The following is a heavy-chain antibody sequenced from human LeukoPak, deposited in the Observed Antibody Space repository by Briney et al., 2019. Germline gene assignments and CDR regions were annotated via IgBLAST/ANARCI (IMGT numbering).Heavy chain of an antibody. Sequence: SGTLSLTCAVSGDSISSNNWWSWVRQPRGKGLEWIGDIYHSGSTNYSPSLKSRVTISVDKSKNQFFLKLNSVTAADTAVYYCARSGGYSGYSSVWSQGTLVTVSS. D-gene: IGHD5-12*01. V-gene: IGHV4-4*02. CDR2: IYHSGST. J-gene: IGHJ4*02. CDR1: GDSISSNNW. CDR3: ARSGGYSGYSSV.